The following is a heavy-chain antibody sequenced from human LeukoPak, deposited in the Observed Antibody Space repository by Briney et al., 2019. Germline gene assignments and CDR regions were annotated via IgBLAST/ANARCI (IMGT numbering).Heavy chain of an antibody. Sequence: GGSLRLSCAASGFTFSSYGMHWVRQAPGKGLEWVAVISYDGSNKYYADSVKGRFTNSRDNSKNTLYLQMNSLRAEDTAVYYCATLSTTVVTGMAFDIWGQGTMVTVSS. CDR1: GFTFSSYG. D-gene: IGHD4-23*01. V-gene: IGHV3-30*03. J-gene: IGHJ3*02. CDR2: ISYDGSNK. CDR3: ATLSTTVVTGMAFDI.